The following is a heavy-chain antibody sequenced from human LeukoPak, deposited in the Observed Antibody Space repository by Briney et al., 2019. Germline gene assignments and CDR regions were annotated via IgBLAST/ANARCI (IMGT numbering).Heavy chain of an antibody. Sequence: GGSLRLSCAASGFTFSSYAMSWVRQAPGKGLEWVSAISGSGGSTYYADSVKGRFTISRDNSKYTLYLQMNSLRAEDTAVYYCAKDKALNYDILTGYYNDALDIWGQGTMVTVSS. V-gene: IGHV3-23*01. D-gene: IGHD3-9*01. J-gene: IGHJ3*02. CDR1: GFTFSSYA. CDR3: AKDKALNYDILTGYYNDALDI. CDR2: ISGSGGST.